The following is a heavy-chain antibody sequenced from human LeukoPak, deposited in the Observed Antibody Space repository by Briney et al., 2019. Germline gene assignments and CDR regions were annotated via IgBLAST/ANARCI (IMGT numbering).Heavy chain of an antibody. Sequence: PSETLSLTCAVYGGSFSGYYWSWIRQPPGKGLEWIGEINHSGGANYNPSLKSQVTISVDTSKNQFSLKLSSVTAADTAVYCCASSGYEQPRSFDYWGQGTLVTVSS. D-gene: IGHD5-12*01. J-gene: IGHJ4*02. V-gene: IGHV4-34*01. CDR3: ASSGYEQPRSFDY. CDR2: INHSGGA. CDR1: GGSFSGYY.